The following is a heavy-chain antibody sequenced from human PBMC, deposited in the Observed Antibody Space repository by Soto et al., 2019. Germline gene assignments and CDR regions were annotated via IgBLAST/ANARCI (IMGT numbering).Heavy chain of an antibody. Sequence: EVQLVESGGGLVQPGGSLRLSCVASGFTFSSHWMHWVRQVPGKEPVWVSFIDSYGSSTKYADSVRGRFTISRDNAKNTLYLLLNSLRVEDTSVYYCVRGLGNSDHWGQGTLVTVSS. CDR2: IDSYGSST. CDR3: VRGLGNSDH. J-gene: IGHJ4*02. CDR1: GFTFSSHW. V-gene: IGHV3-74*03.